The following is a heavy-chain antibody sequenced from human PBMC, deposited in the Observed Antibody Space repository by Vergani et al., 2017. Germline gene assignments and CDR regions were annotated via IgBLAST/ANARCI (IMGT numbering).Heavy chain of an antibody. V-gene: IGHV3-30*03. CDR1: GFTFSSYG. CDR3: ARGPDMVRGVNYGMDV. CDR2: ISYDGSNK. J-gene: IGHJ6*02. D-gene: IGHD3-10*01. Sequence: QVQLVESGGGVVQPGRSLRLSCAASGFTFSSYGMHWVRQAPGKGLEWVAVISYDGSNKYYADSVKGRFTISRDNSKNTLYLQMNSLRAEDTAVYYCARGPDMVRGVNYGMDVWGQGTTVIVSS.